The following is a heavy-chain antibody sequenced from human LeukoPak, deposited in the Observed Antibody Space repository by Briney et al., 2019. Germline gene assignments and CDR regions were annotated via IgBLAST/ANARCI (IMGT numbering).Heavy chain of an antibody. J-gene: IGHJ5*02. V-gene: IGHV4-59*08. CDR1: GGSISSYY. Sequence: SETLSLTCTISGGSISSYYWSWIRQPPGKGLEWIGYIYYSGSTNYNPSLKSRVTMSVDTSKNQFSVRLTSVTAADTAVYYCARHGMATWFDPWGEGTLVTVSS. D-gene: IGHD5-24*01. CDR3: ARHGMATWFDP. CDR2: IYYSGST.